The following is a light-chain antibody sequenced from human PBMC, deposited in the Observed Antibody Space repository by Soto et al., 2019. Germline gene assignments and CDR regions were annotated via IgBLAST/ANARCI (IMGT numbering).Light chain of an antibody. CDR1: SRDVGGYNY. CDR3: SSYTNSRTLV. J-gene: IGLJ2*01. Sequence: QSALTQPASVSGSPGQSITISCTGTSRDVGGYNYVSWYQQYPGKAPKLMIYDVTDRPSGVSNRFSGSKSGTTASLTISGLQAEDEADYYCSSYTNSRTLVFGGGTKLTVL. CDR2: DVT. V-gene: IGLV2-14*01.